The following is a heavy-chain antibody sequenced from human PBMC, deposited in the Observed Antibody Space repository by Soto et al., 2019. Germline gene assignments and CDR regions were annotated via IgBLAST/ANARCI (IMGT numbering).Heavy chain of an antibody. D-gene: IGHD1-1*01. CDR2: ISAHNGNT. CDR1: GYTFTSYG. J-gene: IGHJ4*02. Sequence: QVHLVQSGAEVKKPGASVKVSCKGSGYTFTSYGITWVRQAPGQGLEWMGWISAHNGNTDYAQKLQGRVTVTRDTSTSTAYMEVRSLRSDDKAVYYCARGRYVDYWGQGALVTVSS. CDR3: ARGRYVDY. V-gene: IGHV1-18*01.